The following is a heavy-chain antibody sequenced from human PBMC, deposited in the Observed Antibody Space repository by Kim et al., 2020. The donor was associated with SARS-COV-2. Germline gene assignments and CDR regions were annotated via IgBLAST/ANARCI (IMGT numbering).Heavy chain of an antibody. V-gene: IGHV4-34*01. Sequence: PSLKSRVTISVDTSKNQFSLRPSSVTAADTAVYYCARVASSSRPYYFDYWGQGTLVTVSS. CDR3: ARVASSSRPYYFDY. J-gene: IGHJ4*02. D-gene: IGHD6-13*01.